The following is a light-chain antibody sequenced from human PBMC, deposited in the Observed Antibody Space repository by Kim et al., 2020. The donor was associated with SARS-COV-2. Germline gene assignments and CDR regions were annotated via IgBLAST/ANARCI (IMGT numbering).Light chain of an antibody. CDR3: QQYNTWPHLN. J-gene: IGKJ4*01. CDR1: QSIRRK. Sequence: SRGERDPPACRARQSIRRKLAWPQKKPGQATRLLIYGASTRATGIPARLSGSGSGTEFTFIISSLQSEDFAVYYCQQYNTWPHLNFGGGTKVDIK. V-gene: IGKV3-15*01. CDR2: GAS.